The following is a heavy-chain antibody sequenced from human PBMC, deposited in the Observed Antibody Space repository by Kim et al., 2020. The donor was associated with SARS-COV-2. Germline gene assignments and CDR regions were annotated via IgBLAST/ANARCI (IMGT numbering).Heavy chain of an antibody. J-gene: IGHJ4*02. D-gene: IGHD3-9*01. V-gene: IGHV3-23*01. Sequence: GGSLRLSCAASGFTFRDYAMSWVRQAPGRGLEWVSTITHIAAGTFYSDSVKGRFSISRDNSRNIVFLQMNSLRADDTAVYYCVKSLTGYFRLDFWGQGTLVTVSS. CDR2: ITHIAAGT. CDR3: VKSLTGYFRLDF. CDR1: GFTFRDYA.